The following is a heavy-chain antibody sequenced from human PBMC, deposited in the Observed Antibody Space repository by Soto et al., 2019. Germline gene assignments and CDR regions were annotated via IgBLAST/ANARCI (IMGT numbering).Heavy chain of an antibody. D-gene: IGHD2-2*01. V-gene: IGHV4-4*02. CDR1: GGSISSSNW. Sequence: AETLSLTCAVSGGSISSSNWWSWVRQPPGKGLEWIGEIYHSGSTNYNPSLKSRVTISVDKAKNQFYPQLSSVTAADTAVYYCAREQAYPATFDPWGQGTLVTVSS. CDR3: AREQAYPATFDP. J-gene: IGHJ5*02. CDR2: IYHSGST.